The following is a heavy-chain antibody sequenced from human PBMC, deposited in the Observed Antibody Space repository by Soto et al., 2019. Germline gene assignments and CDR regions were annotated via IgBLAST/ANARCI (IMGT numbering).Heavy chain of an antibody. CDR1: GGSISSNNL. CDR3: ARRHGLDIDAHY. D-gene: IGHD3-9*01. CDR2: IYHSGSG. Sequence: SETLSLTCTVSGGSISSNNLWSWVRQSPGQGLEWIGEIYHSGSGNYNPSLKSRVIISVDKSKNQFSLKLSSVTAADTAVYFCARRHGLDIDAHYWGQGILVTVSS. V-gene: IGHV4-4*02. J-gene: IGHJ4*02.